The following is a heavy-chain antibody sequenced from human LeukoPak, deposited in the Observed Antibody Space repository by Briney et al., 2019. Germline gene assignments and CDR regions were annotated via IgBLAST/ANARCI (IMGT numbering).Heavy chain of an antibody. Sequence: EASVKVSCKASGYTFTGYYMHWVRQAPGQGLEWMGWINPNSGGTNYAQKFQGRVTMTRDTSISTAYMELSRLRPDDTAVYYCAREGDYVWGSYDYWGQGTLVTVSS. V-gene: IGHV1-2*02. CDR2: INPNSGGT. D-gene: IGHD3-16*01. CDR1: GYTFTGYY. J-gene: IGHJ4*02. CDR3: AREGDYVWGSYDY.